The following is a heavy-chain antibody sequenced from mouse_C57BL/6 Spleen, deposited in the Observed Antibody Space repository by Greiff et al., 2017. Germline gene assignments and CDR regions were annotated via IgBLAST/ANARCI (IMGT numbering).Heavy chain of an antibody. V-gene: IGHV1-80*01. CDR1: GYAFSSYW. CDR3: ARGVYYGSSYGSFDY. D-gene: IGHD1-1*01. J-gene: IGHJ2*01. CDR2: IYPGDGDT. Sequence: VKLVESGAELVKPGASVKISCKASGYAFSSYWMNWVKQRPGKGLEWIGQIYPGDGDTNYNGKFKGKATLTADKSSSTAYMQLSSLTSEDSAVYFCARGVYYGSSYGSFDYWGQGTTLTVSS.